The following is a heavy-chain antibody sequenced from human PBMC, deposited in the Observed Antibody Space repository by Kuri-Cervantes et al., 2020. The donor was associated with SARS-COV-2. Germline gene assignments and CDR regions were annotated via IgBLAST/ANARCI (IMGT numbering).Heavy chain of an antibody. D-gene: IGHD2-2*01. V-gene: IGHV4-4*07. J-gene: IGHJ4*02. Sequence: GSLRLSCTVSGGSISSYYWSWIRQPAGKGLEWIGRIYTSGSTNYNPSLKSRVTISVDRSKNQFSLKLSSVTAADTAVYYCAREKGDCSSTSCSDISFDYWGQGTLVTVSS. CDR3: AREKGDCSSTSCSDISFDY. CDR1: GGSISSYY. CDR2: IYTSGST.